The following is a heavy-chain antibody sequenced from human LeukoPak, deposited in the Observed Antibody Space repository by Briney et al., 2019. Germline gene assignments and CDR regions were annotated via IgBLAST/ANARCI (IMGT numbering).Heavy chain of an antibody. CDR1: GFSLSSYE. D-gene: IGHD1-26*01. CDR3: VRKTVGAKNWFDP. J-gene: IGHJ5*02. CDR2: ISSSAGTI. V-gene: IGHV3-48*03. Sequence: GGSLRLSCAASGFSLSSYEMNWFRQAPGKGLEWISYISSSAGTIYYADSVKGRFTISRDNAKNSLYLQMNSLGAEDSAVYYCVRKTVGAKNWFDPWGQGTLVTVSS.